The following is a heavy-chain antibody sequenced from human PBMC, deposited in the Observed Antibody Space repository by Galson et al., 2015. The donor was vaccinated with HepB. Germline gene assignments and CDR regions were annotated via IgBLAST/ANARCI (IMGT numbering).Heavy chain of an antibody. CDR1: GFTFSNYA. Sequence: SLRLSCAASGFTFSNYAMGWVRQAPGKGLEWVSAVSGHSRSTWHTDSVRGRFTVFRDNSKNTVYLQMSSLEAEDSAVYYCAKITPYSVNYHDAFDIWGQGTMVTVSS. D-gene: IGHD5/OR15-5a*01. CDR2: VSGHSRST. J-gene: IGHJ3*02. V-gene: IGHV3-23*01. CDR3: AKITPYSVNYHDAFDI.